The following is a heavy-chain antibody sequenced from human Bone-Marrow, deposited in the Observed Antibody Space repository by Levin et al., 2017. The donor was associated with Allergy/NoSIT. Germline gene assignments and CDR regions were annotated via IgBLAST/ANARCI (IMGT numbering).Heavy chain of an antibody. V-gene: IGHV3-23*01. CDR3: AKDVVSSSWLEFDY. D-gene: IGHD6-13*01. CDR2: ISDSGGST. CDR1: GFTFRKYA. J-gene: IGHJ4*02. Sequence: GESLKISCAASGFTFRKYAMSWVRQAPGKGLEWVSAISDSGGSTYYADSVKGRFTISRDNSKNTLYLQMNSLRAEDTAVYYCAKDVVSSSWLEFDYWGQGTLVTVSS.